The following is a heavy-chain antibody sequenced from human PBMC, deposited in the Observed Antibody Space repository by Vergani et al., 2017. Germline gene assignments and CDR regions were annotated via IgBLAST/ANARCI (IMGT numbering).Heavy chain of an antibody. CDR2: FDPEDGET. V-gene: IGHV1-24*01. CDR3: AREGGSSSWYPIYYYYGMDV. Sequence: QVQLVQSGAEVKKPGASVKVSCKVSGYTLTELSMHWVRQAPGKGLEWMGGFDPEDGETIYAQKFQGRVTMTEDTSTDSAYMELSSLRSEDTAVYYCAREGGSSSWYPIYYYYGMDVWGQGTTVTVSS. D-gene: IGHD6-13*01. J-gene: IGHJ6*02. CDR1: GYTLTELS.